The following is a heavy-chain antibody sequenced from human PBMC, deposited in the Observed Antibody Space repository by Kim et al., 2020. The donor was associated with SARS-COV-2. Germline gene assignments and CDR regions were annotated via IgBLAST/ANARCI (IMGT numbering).Heavy chain of an antibody. CDR2: IGPNSGDR. CDR3: ARAMPLPSNGWRNDPPDY. CDR1: GYTFTSAY. J-gene: IGHJ4*01. V-gene: IGHV1-46*01. Sequence: ASVKVSCKATGYTFTSAYIHWVRQAPGQGLEWVGIIGPNSGDRWFAQKFQGRVAMTRDTATTTVDMALSSLTPEDTAVYYCARAMPLPSNGWRNDPPDYW. D-gene: IGHD1-1*01.